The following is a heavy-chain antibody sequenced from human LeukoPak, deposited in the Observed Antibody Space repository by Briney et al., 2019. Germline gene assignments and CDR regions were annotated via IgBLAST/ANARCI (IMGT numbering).Heavy chain of an antibody. CDR3: ARHLAGGIYFDY. V-gene: IGHV4-59*08. Sequence: PSETLSLTCTVSGASITGHYWSWIRQPPGKGLEWIGFIYYSGTTNYNPSLKSRVTISVDTSKNQFSLTLSSVTAADTAVYYCARHLAGGIYFDYWGQGTLVTVSS. CDR2: IYYSGTT. D-gene: IGHD3-16*01. CDR1: GASITGHY. J-gene: IGHJ4*02.